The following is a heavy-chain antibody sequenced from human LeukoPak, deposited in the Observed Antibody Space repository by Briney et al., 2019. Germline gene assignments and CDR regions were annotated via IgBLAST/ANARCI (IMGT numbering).Heavy chain of an antibody. D-gene: IGHD2/OR15-2a*01. CDR2: INPNSGGT. J-gene: IGHJ3*02. CDR3: ARGDHVRIYTQSHFDI. V-gene: IGHV1-2*02. CDR1: GYTFTGYY. Sequence: ASVKVSCKASGYTFTGYYMNWVRQAPGQGLEWMGWINPNSGGTNYAQKFQGRVTMTRDTSTSTVYMELSSLRSEDTALYYCARGDHVRIYTQSHFDIWGQGTMVTVSS.